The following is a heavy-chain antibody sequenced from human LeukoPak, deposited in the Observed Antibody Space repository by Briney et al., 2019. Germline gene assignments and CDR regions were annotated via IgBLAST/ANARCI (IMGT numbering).Heavy chain of an antibody. V-gene: IGHV3-48*03. CDR3: AELGITMIGGV. J-gene: IGHJ6*04. Sequence: GGSLRLSCAASGFTFSSYEMNWVRQAPGKGLEGVSYISSSGSTIYYADSMKGRFTNSRDNAKNSLYLQMNSLRAEDTAVYYCAELGITMIGGVWGKGTTVTISS. D-gene: IGHD3-10*02. CDR2: ISSSGSTI. CDR1: GFTFSSYE.